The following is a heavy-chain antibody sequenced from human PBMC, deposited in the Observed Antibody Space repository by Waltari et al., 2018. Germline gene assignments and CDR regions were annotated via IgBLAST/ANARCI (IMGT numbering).Heavy chain of an antibody. D-gene: IGHD3-3*01. CDR3: ARENYDFWSGYLSYYYYGMDV. J-gene: IGHJ6*02. CDR2: IWYDGSNK. CDR1: GFTFSSYG. V-gene: IGHV3-33*01. Sequence: QVQLVESGGGVVQPGRSLRLSCAASGFTFSSYGMHWVRQAPGKGLEGVAVIWYDGSNKYCADYVKGRFTISRDNSTNTLYLQMNSLRAEDTAVYYCARENYDFWSGYLSYYYYGMDVWGQGTTVTVSS.